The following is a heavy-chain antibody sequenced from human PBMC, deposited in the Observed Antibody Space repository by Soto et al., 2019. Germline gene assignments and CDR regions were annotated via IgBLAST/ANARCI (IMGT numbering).Heavy chain of an antibody. CDR1: GFIFSGSS. D-gene: IGHD1-7*01. Sequence: EVQLVESGGGLVQPGGSLRLSCAASGFIFSGSSMNWFRQAPGKGLEWVSYIRSSSTTIYYAASVKGRFTVSRDNAKNSLYLQMNSLRADDTAVYYCARESLELELGMDVWGKGTTVTVSS. J-gene: IGHJ6*04. V-gene: IGHV3-48*01. CDR2: IRSSSTTI. CDR3: ARESLELELGMDV.